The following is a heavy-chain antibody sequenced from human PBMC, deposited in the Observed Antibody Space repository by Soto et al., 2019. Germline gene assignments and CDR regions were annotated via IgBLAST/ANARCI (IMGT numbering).Heavy chain of an antibody. D-gene: IGHD3-16*01. V-gene: IGHV3-7*03. CDR1: RFVFSDYW. CDR2: IKQDGSEK. Sequence: VMLVESGGGSVQPGGSLRLSSAASRFVFSDYWMTWIRQAPGKGLEWVATIKQDGSEKSYVDSVKGRFTISRDNAKSSLFLQMSGLRTEDTAMYYCATLSWGNPESCGRGTLVSVSS. CDR3: ATLSWGNPES. J-gene: IGHJ5*02.